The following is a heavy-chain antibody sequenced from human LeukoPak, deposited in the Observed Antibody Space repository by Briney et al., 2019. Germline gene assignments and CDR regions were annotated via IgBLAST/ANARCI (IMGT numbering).Heavy chain of an antibody. V-gene: IGHV3-20*04. CDR1: GFTFDDYG. J-gene: IGHJ4*02. Sequence: GGSLRLSCAASGFTFDDYGMSWVRQAPGKGLEWVSGINWNGGSTGYADSVKGRFTISRDNAKNSLYLQMNSLRAEDTALYYCARDKSYSGSYYSDYWGQGTLVTVSS. CDR2: INWNGGST. D-gene: IGHD1-26*01. CDR3: ARDKSYSGSYYSDY.